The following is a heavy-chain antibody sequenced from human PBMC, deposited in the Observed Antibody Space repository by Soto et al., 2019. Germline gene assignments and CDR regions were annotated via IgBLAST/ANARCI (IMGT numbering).Heavy chain of an antibody. J-gene: IGHJ6*02. V-gene: IGHV4-59*08. CDR1: GGSISSYF. D-gene: IGHD6-25*01. Sequence: SETLSLTCTVSGGSISSYFWSWIRQPPGRGLEWIGHIHYSGSTNYNPSLKSRVTISVDTSKNQVSLKLSSVTAADTAMYFCARQVSSACPPYYYDMDVWGQGTTVTVPS. CDR2: IHYSGST. CDR3: ARQVSSACPPYYYDMDV.